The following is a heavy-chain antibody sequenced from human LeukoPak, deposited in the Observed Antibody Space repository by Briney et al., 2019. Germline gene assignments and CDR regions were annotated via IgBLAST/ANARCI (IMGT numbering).Heavy chain of an antibody. V-gene: IGHV3-21*01. CDR2: ISSSSSYI. D-gene: IGHD3-16*01. CDR1: GLTFSSYS. J-gene: IGHJ4*02. Sequence: GGSLRLPCAASGLTFSSYSMNWVRQAPGKGLEWVSSISSSSSYIYYADSVKGRFTISRDNAKNSLYLQMNSLRAEDTAVYYCARDDLGYFDYWGQGTLVTVSS. CDR3: ARDDLGYFDY.